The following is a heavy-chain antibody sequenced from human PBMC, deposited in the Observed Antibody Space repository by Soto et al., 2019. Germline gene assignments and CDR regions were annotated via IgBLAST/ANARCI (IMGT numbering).Heavy chain of an antibody. Sequence: SETLSLTYTVSESYIIPYDGSWILQPPGKGLEWIGYIYYTGSTKYNPSLKSRVTISLGTSRNQLSLKLRSVTAADTAVYYCTRVGGYYGDYPTFDYWGPGTLVTVS. J-gene: IGHJ4*02. CDR1: ESYIIPYD. V-gene: IGHV4-59*01. CDR3: TRVGGYYGDYPTFDY. CDR2: IYYTGST. D-gene: IGHD4-17*01.